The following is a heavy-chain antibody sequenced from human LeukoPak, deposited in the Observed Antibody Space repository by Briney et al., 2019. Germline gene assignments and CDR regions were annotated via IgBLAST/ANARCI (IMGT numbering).Heavy chain of an antibody. V-gene: IGHV3-23*01. D-gene: IGHD6-19*01. CDR2: ISGSGGST. J-gene: IGHJ4*02. Sequence: GASLRLSCVASGFTLSNYAMSWVRQAPGKGLEWVPSISGSGGSTYQAENVKGRFTISRDNSKNTLYLQMNSLRDEDTAIYYCAAGYTTGWYVRYFDYWGQGTLVTVSS. CDR3: AAGYTTGWYVRYFDY. CDR1: GFTLSNYA.